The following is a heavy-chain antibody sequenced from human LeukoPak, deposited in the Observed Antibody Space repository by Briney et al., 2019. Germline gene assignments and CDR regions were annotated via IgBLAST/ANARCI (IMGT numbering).Heavy chain of an antibody. CDR3: ARIPSAPYYYYMDV. V-gene: IGHV4-59*01. Sequence: SETLSLTCAVSGGSISSYYWSWIRQPPGKGLEWIGYIYYSGNINYNPSLKSRVTISVDTSKNQFSLKLSSVTAADTAVYYCARIPSAPYYYYMDVWGKGTTVTVSS. D-gene: IGHD6-13*01. J-gene: IGHJ6*03. CDR1: GGSISSYY. CDR2: IYYSGNI.